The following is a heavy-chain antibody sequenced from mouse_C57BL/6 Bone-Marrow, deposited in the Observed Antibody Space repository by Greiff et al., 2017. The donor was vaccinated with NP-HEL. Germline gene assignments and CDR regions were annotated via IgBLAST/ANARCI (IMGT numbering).Heavy chain of an antibody. D-gene: IGHD2-5*01. CDR1: GYTFTDYE. CDR2: IDPETGGT. V-gene: IGHV1-15*01. J-gene: IGHJ4*01. Sequence: QVQLQQSGAELVRPGASVTLSCKASGYTFTDYEMHWVKQTPVHGLEWIGAIDPETGGTAYNQKFKGKAILTADKSSSTAYMELRSLTSEDSAVYYCTRGDSNYVYYAMDYWGQGTSVTVSS. CDR3: TRGDSNYVYYAMDY.